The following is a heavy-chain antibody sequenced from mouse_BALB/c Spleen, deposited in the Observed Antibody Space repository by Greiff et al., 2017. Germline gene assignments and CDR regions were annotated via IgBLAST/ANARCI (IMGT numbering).Heavy chain of an antibody. V-gene: IGHV1-7*01. CDR2: INPSTGYT. Sequence: QVQLQQSGAELVKPGASVKMSCKASGYTFTSYCMHWVKQRPGQGLEWIGYINPSTGYTEYNQKFKDKATLTADKSSSTAYMQLSSLTSEDSAVYYCARFITTVVDAMDYWGQGTSVTVSS. CDR1: GYTFTSYC. D-gene: IGHD1-1*01. CDR3: ARFITTVVDAMDY. J-gene: IGHJ4*01.